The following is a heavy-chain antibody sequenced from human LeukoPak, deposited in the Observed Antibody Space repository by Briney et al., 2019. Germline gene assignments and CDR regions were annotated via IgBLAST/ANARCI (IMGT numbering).Heavy chain of an antibody. Sequence: ASVTVSFKASGYTFTSYDINWVRQATGQGLEWMGWMNPNSGNTGYAQKFQGRVTMARNTSISTAYMELSSLRSEDTAVYYCARKRGLYSGSYYAYWGQGTLVTVSS. D-gene: IGHD1-26*01. CDR2: MNPNSGNT. V-gene: IGHV1-8*01. CDR3: ARKRGLYSGSYYAY. J-gene: IGHJ4*02. CDR1: GYTFTSYD.